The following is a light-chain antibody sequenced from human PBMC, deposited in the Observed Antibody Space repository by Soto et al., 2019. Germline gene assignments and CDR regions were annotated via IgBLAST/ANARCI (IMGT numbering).Light chain of an antibody. V-gene: IGLV2-8*01. J-gene: IGLJ2*01. CDR1: SSDVGGYNY. Sequence: QSALTQPPSASGSPGQSVTISCTGTSSDVGGYNYVSWYQQNPGKAPKIMIYEVSKRPSGVPDRFSGSKSGNTASLTVSGLHAEDEADYYGWSYADSNNHVVFGGGSQLTVL. CDR2: EVS. CDR3: WSYADSNNHVV.